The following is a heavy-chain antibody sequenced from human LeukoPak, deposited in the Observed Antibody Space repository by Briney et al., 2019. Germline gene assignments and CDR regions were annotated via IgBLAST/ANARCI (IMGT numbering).Heavy chain of an antibody. CDR1: GGSISSSSYY. CDR3: ARSEGIAVAGTAFDI. Sequence: SETLSLTCTVSGGSISSSSYYWGWIRQPPGTGLEWIGYIYYSGSTNYNPSLKSRVTISVDTSKNQFSLKLSSVTAADTAVYYCARSEGIAVAGTAFDIWGQGTMVTVSS. V-gene: IGHV4-61*05. J-gene: IGHJ3*02. CDR2: IYYSGST. D-gene: IGHD6-19*01.